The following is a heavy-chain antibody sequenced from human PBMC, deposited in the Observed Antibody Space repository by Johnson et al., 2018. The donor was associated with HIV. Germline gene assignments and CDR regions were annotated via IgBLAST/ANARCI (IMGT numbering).Heavy chain of an antibody. J-gene: IGHJ3*02. V-gene: IGHV3-11*04. CDR2: ISSSGSTI. D-gene: IGHD6-19*01. CDR1: GFAFSDYY. Sequence: QVQLVESGGGLVQPGGSLRLSCVASGFAFSDYYMSWIRQAPGKGLEWVSYISSSGSTIYYADSVKGRFTISRDNAKKSLYLQMNSLRAEDTAVYYCVRVRGGYSSGWYGTFDIWGRGTMVTVSS. CDR3: VRVRGGYSSGWYGTFDI.